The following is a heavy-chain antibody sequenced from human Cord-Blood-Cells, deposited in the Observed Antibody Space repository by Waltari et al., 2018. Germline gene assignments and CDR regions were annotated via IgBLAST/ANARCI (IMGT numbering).Heavy chain of an antibody. V-gene: IGHV4-34*01. CDR1: GGSFSGYY. D-gene: IGHD1-7*01. Sequence: QVQLQQWGAGLLKPSETLSLTCAVYGGSFSGYYWSWIRQPPGKGLEWIGEINHSGSTNYNPSLKSRVTISVDTSKNQFSLELSSVTAADTAVYYCASLKNYNWFDPWGQGTLVTVSS. J-gene: IGHJ5*02. CDR2: INHSGST. CDR3: ASLKNYNWFDP.